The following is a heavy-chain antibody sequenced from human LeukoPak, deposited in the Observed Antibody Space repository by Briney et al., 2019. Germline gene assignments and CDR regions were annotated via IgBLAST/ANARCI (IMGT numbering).Heavy chain of an antibody. V-gene: IGHV1-58*02. D-gene: IGHD4-17*01. CDR3: AADLYGAVYFDY. J-gene: IGHJ4*02. Sequence: SVKVSCKASGFTFTSSAMQWVRQARGQRLEWIGWIVVGSGNTNYAQKFQERVTITRDISTSTAYMELGSLRSEDTAVYYCAADLYGAVYFDYWGQGTLVTVSS. CDR2: IVVGSGNT. CDR1: GFTFTSSA.